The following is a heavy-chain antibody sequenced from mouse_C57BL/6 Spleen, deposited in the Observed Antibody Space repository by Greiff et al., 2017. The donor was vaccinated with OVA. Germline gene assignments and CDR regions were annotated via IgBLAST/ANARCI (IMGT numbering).Heavy chain of an antibody. Sequence: VQLKQSGPELVKPGDSVKISCKASGYSFTGYFMNWVMQSHGKSLEWIGCINPYNGDTFYNQKFKGKATLTVDKSSSTAHMELRSLTTEDSAVDYYARGCVEAWFAVWGKGTLVTVSA. V-gene: IGHV1-20*01. CDR3: ARGCVEAWFAV. CDR1: GYSFTGYF. CDR2: INPYNGDT. J-gene: IGHJ3*01.